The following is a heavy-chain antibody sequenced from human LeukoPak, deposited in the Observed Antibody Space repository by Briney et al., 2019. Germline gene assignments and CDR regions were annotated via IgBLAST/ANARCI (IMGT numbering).Heavy chain of an antibody. CDR3: ARRWYSSGWYFDY. J-gene: IGHJ4*02. CDR2: IIPIFGTA. CDR1: GGTFSSYA. Sequence: SVKASCKASGGTFSSYAISWVRQAPGQGLEWMGGIIPIFGTANYAQKFQGRVTITADESTSTAYMELSSLRSEDTAVYYCARRWYSSGWYFDYWGQGTLVTVSS. D-gene: IGHD6-19*01. V-gene: IGHV1-69*13.